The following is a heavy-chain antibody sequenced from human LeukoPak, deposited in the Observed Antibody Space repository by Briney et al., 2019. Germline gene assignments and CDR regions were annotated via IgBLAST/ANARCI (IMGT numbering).Heavy chain of an antibody. CDR3: ARDPPGGSYFYYYYGMDV. J-gene: IGHJ6*02. V-gene: IGHV1-18*01. D-gene: IGHD1-26*01. CDR1: GYTFTSYG. Sequence: ASVKVSCKASGYTFTSYGISWVRQAPGQGLEWMGWISAYNGNTNYAQKLQGRVTMTTDTSTSTAYMELRSLRSDDTAVCYCARDPPGGSYFYYYYGMDVWGQGTTVTVSS. CDR2: ISAYNGNT.